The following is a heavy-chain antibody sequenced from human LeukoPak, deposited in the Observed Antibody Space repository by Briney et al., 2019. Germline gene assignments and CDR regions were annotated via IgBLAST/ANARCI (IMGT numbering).Heavy chain of an antibody. CDR3: ARGPPSGYGTTWFDS. J-gene: IGHJ5*01. CDR2: IKSGGSDK. CDR1: GFTFPSYW. D-gene: IGHD2/OR15-2a*01. V-gene: IGHV3-7*01. Sequence: GGSLRLSCAASGFTFPSYWMGWVRQAPGKGLEWVASIKSGGSDKYYVDSVKGRFTISRDDAKNSLYLEVNNLRAEDTAVYYCARGPPSGYGTTWFDSWGQGTLVTVSS.